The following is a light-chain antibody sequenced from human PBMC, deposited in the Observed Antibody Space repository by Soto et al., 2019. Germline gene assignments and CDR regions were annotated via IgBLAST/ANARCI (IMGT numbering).Light chain of an antibody. CDR1: SSNIGAPFD. Sequence: QAVVTQPPSVSGAPGQRVTISCTGSSSNIGAPFDVQWYQQLPGAAPKLVIYDNNNRPPGVPDRFSGSKSGTSASLAITGLQAEDEGDYHCQSYDSRSAWVFGGGTKLTVL. CDR3: QSYDSRSAWV. J-gene: IGLJ3*02. CDR2: DNN. V-gene: IGLV1-40*01.